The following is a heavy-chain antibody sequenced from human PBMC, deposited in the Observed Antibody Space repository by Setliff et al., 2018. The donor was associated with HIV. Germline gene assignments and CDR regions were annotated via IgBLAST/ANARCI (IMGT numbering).Heavy chain of an antibody. D-gene: IGHD3-22*01. V-gene: IGHV3-7*01. J-gene: IGHJ4*02. CDR3: ARDGPYYHDSSATDY. Sequence: LRLSCAASGFTFSSYWMSWVRQAPGKGLEWVANIKQDGSEKDYVDSVKGRFTISRDNAKNSLYLQMNSLRVEDTAVYYCARDGPYYHDSSATDYWGQGTLVTGS. CDR2: IKQDGSEK. CDR1: GFTFSSYW.